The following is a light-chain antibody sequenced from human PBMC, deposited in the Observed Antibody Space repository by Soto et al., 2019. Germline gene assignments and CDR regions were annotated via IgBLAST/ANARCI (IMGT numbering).Light chain of an antibody. CDR1: PSVNRGY. CDR3: QQYSSSFT. Sequence: EIVLTQSPGTLSLSPGERATLSCRASPSVNRGYLAWYQQRPGQGPRLLIYGVSARATGIPDRFSGSGSGTDFTLTISRLEPEDFAVYYCQQYSSSFTFGPGTKVDLK. V-gene: IGKV3-20*01. J-gene: IGKJ3*01. CDR2: GVS.